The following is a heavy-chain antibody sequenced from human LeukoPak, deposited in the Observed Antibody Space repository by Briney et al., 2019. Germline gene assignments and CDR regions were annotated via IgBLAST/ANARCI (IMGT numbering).Heavy chain of an antibody. D-gene: IGHD2-15*01. CDR1: GGSISSYY. CDR3: ARAALWCSGGSCYSRAFDI. J-gene: IGHJ3*02. V-gene: IGHV4-59*12. Sequence: SETLSLTCTVSGGSISSYYWSWIRQPPGKGLEWIGYIYYSGSTNYNPSLKSRVAISVDTSKNQFSLKLSSVTAADTAVYYCARAALWCSGGSCYSRAFDIWGQGTMVTVSS. CDR2: IYYSGST.